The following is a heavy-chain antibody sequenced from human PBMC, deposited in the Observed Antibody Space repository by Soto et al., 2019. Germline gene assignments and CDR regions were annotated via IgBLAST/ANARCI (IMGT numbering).Heavy chain of an antibody. V-gene: IGHV4-39*02. J-gene: IGHJ5*02. CDR3: AREHRLGIARTGRAPNWFDP. Sequence: QLQLQESGPGLVKPSETLSLTCTVSGGSISSSSYYWGWIRQPPGKGLEWIGSIYYSGSTYYNPSLKSRVTISVDTSKNQFSLKLSSVTAADTAVYYCAREHRLGIARTGRAPNWFDPWGQGTLVTVSS. CDR2: IYYSGST. CDR1: GGSISSSSYY. D-gene: IGHD1-20*01.